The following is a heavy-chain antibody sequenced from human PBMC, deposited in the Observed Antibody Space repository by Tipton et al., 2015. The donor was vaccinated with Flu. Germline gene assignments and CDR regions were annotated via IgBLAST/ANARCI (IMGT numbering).Heavy chain of an antibody. D-gene: IGHD4-17*01. Sequence: QLVQSGGGLVKPGGYLRLSCAASGFTFSHYYMSWIRQAPGKGLEWVSYISSSGSRIYYADSVKGRFTISRDNAKNSLYLQMNSLRAEDTAVYYCARDSDYGDYENAFDIWGQGTMVTISS. CDR2: ISSSGSRI. CDR1: GFTFSHYY. CDR3: ARDSDYGDYENAFDI. J-gene: IGHJ3*02. V-gene: IGHV3-11*01.